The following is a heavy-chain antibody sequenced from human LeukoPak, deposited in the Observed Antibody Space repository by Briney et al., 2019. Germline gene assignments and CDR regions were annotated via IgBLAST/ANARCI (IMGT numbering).Heavy chain of an antibody. J-gene: IGHJ4*02. CDR2: ISGSGGST. D-gene: IGHD3-10*01. Sequence: PGGSLRLSCAASGFTFSSYAMSWVRQAPGKGLEWVSAISGSGGSTYYADSVKGRFTISRDNSKNTLYLQMNSLRAEDTAVYYCTKDKSWMVRKFDYWGQGTLVTVSS. CDR3: TKDKSWMVRKFDY. CDR1: GFTFSSYA. V-gene: IGHV3-23*01.